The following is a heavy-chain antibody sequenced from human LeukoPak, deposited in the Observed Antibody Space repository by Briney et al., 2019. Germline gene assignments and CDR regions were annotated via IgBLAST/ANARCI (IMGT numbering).Heavy chain of an antibody. D-gene: IGHD6-19*01. Sequence: GGSLRLSCAASGFIFSSYAMTWVRQAPGKGLEWVATISGSGVSTYYANSVKGRFTISRDNSKNTQYLQMNSLRAEDTAVYYCAKVKRFSVSGWYGFDNWGQGTLVIVSS. CDR3: AKVKRFSVSGWYGFDN. J-gene: IGHJ4*02. V-gene: IGHV3-23*01. CDR2: ISGSGVST. CDR1: GFIFSSYA.